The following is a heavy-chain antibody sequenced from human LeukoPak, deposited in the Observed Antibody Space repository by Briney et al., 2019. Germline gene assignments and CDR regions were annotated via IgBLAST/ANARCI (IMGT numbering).Heavy chain of an antibody. D-gene: IGHD2-2*01. J-gene: IGHJ3*02. CDR1: GGSISSSSYY. CDR2: IYYSGST. Sequence: SETLSLTCTVSGGSISSSSYYWGWIRQPPGKGLEWIGSIYYSGSTYYNPSLKSRVTISVDTSKNQFSLKLSSVTAADTAVYYCARVVVPAPIPAFDIWGQGTMVTVSS. CDR3: ARVVVPAPIPAFDI. V-gene: IGHV4-39*01.